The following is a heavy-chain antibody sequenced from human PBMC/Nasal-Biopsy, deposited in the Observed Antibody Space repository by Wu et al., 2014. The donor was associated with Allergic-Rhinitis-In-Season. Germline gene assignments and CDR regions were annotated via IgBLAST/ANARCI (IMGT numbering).Heavy chain of an antibody. CDR1: GGSINSGSYY. CDR3: ARGKVGRHPTFYFYGLDV. Sequence: TLSLTCNVSGGSINSGSYYWTWIRQPAGKGLEWIGRIDTSGRTNYNPSLKSRVSLATDSSRNRISLKLTSATAADTAVYYCARGKVGRHPTFYFYGLDVLGQGTTVTVSS. V-gene: IGHV4-61*02. CDR2: IDTSGRT. D-gene: IGHD1-26*01. J-gene: IGHJ6*02.